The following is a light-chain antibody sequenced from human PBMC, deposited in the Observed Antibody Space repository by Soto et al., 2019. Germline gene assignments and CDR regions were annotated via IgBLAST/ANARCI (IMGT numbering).Light chain of an antibody. CDR2: DAS. J-gene: IGKJ5*01. Sequence: QRTQSPSTLSASVGDRVTITCRASQSISSWLAWYQQKPGKAPKLLIYDASSLQSGVPSRFSGSGSGTDFTLTISSLQPEDFATYYCQQSYSTLITFGQGTRLEIK. CDR1: QSISSW. V-gene: IGKV1-39*01. CDR3: QQSYSTLIT.